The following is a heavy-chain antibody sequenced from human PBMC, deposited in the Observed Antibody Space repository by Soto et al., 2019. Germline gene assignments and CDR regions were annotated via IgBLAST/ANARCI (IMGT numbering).Heavy chain of an antibody. D-gene: IGHD3-10*01. J-gene: IGHJ6*02. CDR2: ISSSSRTI. Sequence: GGSLRLSCAAFGFTFSIYIMTWVRQATGKGLEWVSYISSSSRTIYYADSLKGRFTISRDNDKNSLFLQMNSLRDEDTAVYYCARWGSGSLHQYGMDVWGQGTTVTVPS. CDR1: GFTFSIYI. CDR3: ARWGSGSLHQYGMDV. V-gene: IGHV3-48*02.